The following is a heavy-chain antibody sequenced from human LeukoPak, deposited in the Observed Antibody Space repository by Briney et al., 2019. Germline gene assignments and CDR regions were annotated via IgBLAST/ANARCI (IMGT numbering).Heavy chain of an antibody. V-gene: IGHV1-18*01. CDR2: ISAYNGNT. J-gene: IGHJ5*02. Sequence: ASVKVSCKASGYTFTSYGISWVRQAPGQGLERMGWISAYNGNTNYAQKLHGRVTMTTDTSTSTAYMELRSLRSDDTAAYYCARELGEPHWFDPWGQGTLVTVSS. CDR3: ARELGEPHWFDP. D-gene: IGHD1-14*01. CDR1: GYTFTSYG.